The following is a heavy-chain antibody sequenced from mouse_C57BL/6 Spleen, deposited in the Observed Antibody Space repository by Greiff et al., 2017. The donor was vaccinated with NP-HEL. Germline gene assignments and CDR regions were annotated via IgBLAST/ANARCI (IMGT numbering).Heavy chain of an antibody. J-gene: IGHJ2*01. CDR2: IYPSDSET. CDR3: ARGLLDY. Sequence: QVHVKQPGAELVRPGSSVKLSCKASGYTFTSYWMDWVKQRPGQGLEWIGNIYPSDSETHYNQKFKDKATLTVDKSSSTAYMQLSSLTSEDSAVYYCARGLLDYWGQGTTLTVSS. V-gene: IGHV1-61*01. CDR1: GYTFTSYW. D-gene: IGHD2-2*01.